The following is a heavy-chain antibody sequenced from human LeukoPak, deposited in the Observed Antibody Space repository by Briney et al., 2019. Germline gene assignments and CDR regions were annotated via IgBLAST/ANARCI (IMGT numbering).Heavy chain of an antibody. V-gene: IGHV1-69*04. J-gene: IGHJ5*02. CDR1: GGTFSIYA. CDR2: IIPILGIA. Sequence: GASVTVSCKASGGTFSIYAISWVRQAPGQGLEWMGRIIPILGIATYAQKFQGRVTITADKSTSTAYMELSSLRSEDTAVYYCARDLITMRPRLDPWGQGTLVTVSS. D-gene: IGHD3-22*01. CDR3: ARDLITMRPRLDP.